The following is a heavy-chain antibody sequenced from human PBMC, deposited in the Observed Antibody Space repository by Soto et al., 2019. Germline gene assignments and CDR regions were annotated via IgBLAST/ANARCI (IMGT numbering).Heavy chain of an antibody. V-gene: IGHV1-69*13. J-gene: IGHJ4*02. CDR3: ARGHRSSMNTYDGRYFDD. Sequence: VASVKVSCKASGGTFSSQLISWVRQAPGQGLEWMGGIIPLFLRTYYAQKFQARVTITADDSTSTVYMEMSSLRSDDTAVYYCARGHRSSMNTYDGRYFDDWGQGTLVTVSS. CDR2: IIPLFLRT. CDR1: GGTFSSQL. D-gene: IGHD2-21*01.